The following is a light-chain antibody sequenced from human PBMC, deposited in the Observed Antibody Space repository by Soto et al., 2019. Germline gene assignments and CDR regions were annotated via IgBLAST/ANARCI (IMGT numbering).Light chain of an antibody. V-gene: IGKV1-9*01. CDR3: QQLNNYPST. CDR1: QGISSY. CDR2: AAS. Sequence: IPWTPSPSSLSASVGDRVTITCRASQGISSYLGWYQQKPGKAPKLLIYAASTLQSGVPSRFSGSGSGTDFTLTISSRQPKDFATYYCQQLNNYPSTFGGGTKVDI. J-gene: IGKJ4*01.